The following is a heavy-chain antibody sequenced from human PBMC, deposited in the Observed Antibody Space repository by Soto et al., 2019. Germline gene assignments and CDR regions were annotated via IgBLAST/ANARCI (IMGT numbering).Heavy chain of an antibody. V-gene: IGHV3-33*01. J-gene: IGHJ4*02. CDR2: IWYDGSDR. CDR1: GFTFSKYG. CDR3: ARDYASSWCPSF. D-gene: IGHD6-13*01. Sequence: QVKLVESRGGVVQSGRSLRLSCEASGFTFSKYGMHWVRQAPGKGLEWVAVIWYDGSDRWYADSVKGRFSISRDNSKNTMYLQMSNLRVEDTAVYFCARDYASSWCPSFWGQGTLVAVSS.